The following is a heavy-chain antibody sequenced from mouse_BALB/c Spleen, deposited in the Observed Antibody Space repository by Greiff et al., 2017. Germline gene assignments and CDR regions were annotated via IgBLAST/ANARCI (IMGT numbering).Heavy chain of an antibody. D-gene: IGHD1-1*01. Sequence: EVQGVESGGDLVKPGGSLKLSCAASGFTFSSYGMSWVRQTPDKRLEWVATISSGGSYTYYPDSVKGRFTISRDNAKNTLHLQMSSLKSEDTAMYYCARNYYGSSTYFYYAMDYWGQGTSVTVSS. V-gene: IGHV5-6*01. CDR1: GFTFSSYG. CDR2: ISSGGSYT. J-gene: IGHJ4*01. CDR3: ARNYYGSSTYFYYAMDY.